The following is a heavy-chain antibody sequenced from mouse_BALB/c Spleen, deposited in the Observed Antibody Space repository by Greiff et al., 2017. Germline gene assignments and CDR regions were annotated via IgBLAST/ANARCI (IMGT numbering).Heavy chain of an antibody. CDR1: GFTFSSYT. Sequence: EVKLVESGGGLVQPGGSLKLSCAASGFTFSSYTMSWVRQTPEKRLEWVAYISNGGGSTYYPDTVKGRFTISRDNAKNTLYLQMSSLKSEDTAMYYCARKDDYGSSFAYWGQGTLVTVSA. V-gene: IGHV5-12-2*01. D-gene: IGHD1-1*01. CDR3: ARKDDYGSSFAY. CDR2: ISNGGGST. J-gene: IGHJ3*01.